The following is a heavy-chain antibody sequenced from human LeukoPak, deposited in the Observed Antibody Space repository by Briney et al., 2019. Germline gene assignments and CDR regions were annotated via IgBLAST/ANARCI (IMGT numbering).Heavy chain of an antibody. CDR3: AKGGGGYYYGSGSYLEY. V-gene: IGHV3-23*01. CDR2: IRGSGDST. J-gene: IGHJ4*02. CDR1: GFTFSSYG. Sequence: GGSLRLSCGASGFTFSSYGMSWVRQAPGKGLEWVSGIRGSGDSTYYADSVKGRFTISRDNSKSTLYLQMNSLRAEDTALYYGAKGGGGYYYGSGSYLEYWGQGTLVTGSS. D-gene: IGHD3-10*01.